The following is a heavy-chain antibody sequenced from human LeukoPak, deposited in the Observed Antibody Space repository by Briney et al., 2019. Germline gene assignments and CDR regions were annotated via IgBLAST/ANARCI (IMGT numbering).Heavy chain of an antibody. V-gene: IGHV4-59*01. CDR2: IYYSGST. CDR3: ARDPYYYDNRGDTFDI. Sequence: SETLSLTCTVSGGSISSYYWGWIRQPPGKGLEWIGYIYYSGSTNYNPSLKSRVTISVDTSKNQFSLKLSSVTAADTAVYYCARDPYYYDNRGDTFDIWGQGTMVTVSS. CDR1: GGSISSYY. J-gene: IGHJ3*02. D-gene: IGHD3-22*01.